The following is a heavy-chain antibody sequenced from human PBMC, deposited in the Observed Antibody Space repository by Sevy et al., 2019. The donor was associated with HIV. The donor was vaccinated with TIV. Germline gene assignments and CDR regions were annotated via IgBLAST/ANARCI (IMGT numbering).Heavy chain of an antibody. D-gene: IGHD2-15*01. CDR3: ARDHGQCSGGTCYSGGY. J-gene: IGHJ4*02. Sequence: GESLKISCSGSGFTFSSYTMIWVRQAPGRGLEWVSASTGNGSHTYYADSVKDRFTISRDNAKNLLFLQMNSLRTEDTAVYYCARDHGQCSGGTCYSGGYWGQGTLVTVSS. V-gene: IGHV3-21*06. CDR2: STGNGSHT. CDR1: GFTFSSYT.